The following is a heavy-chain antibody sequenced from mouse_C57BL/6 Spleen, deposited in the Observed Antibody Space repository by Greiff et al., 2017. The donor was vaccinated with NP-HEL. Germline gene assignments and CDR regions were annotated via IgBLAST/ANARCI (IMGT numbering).Heavy chain of an antibody. CDR2: IYPRDGST. CDR3: ARNRGSSLWYFDV. D-gene: IGHD1-3*01. V-gene: IGHV1-85*01. CDR1: GYTFSSYD. Sequence: QVQLKESGPELVKPGASVKLSCKASGYTFSSYDINWVKQRPGQGLEWIGWIYPRDGSTKYNEKFKGKATLTVDTSSSTAYMELHSLTSEDSAVYFCARNRGSSLWYFDVWGTGTTVTVSS. J-gene: IGHJ1*03.